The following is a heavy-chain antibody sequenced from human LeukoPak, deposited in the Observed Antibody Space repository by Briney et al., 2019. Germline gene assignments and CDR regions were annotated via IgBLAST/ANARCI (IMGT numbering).Heavy chain of an antibody. Sequence: PSQTLSLTCTVSGGSISSGGYYWSWIRQHPGKGLEWIGYIYYSGSTYYNPSLKSRVTTSVDTSKNQFSLKLSSVTAADTAVYYCARAGDYGDFPEFWYFDLWGRGTLVTVSS. CDR2: IYYSGST. CDR3: ARAGDYGDFPEFWYFDL. V-gene: IGHV4-31*03. CDR1: GGSISSGGYY. J-gene: IGHJ2*01. D-gene: IGHD4-17*01.